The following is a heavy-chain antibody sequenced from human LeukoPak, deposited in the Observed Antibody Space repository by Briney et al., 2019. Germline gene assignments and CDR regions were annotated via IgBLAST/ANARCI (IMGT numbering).Heavy chain of an antibody. V-gene: IGHV4-59*08. CDR1: CGSIRPYY. CDR2: IYSSGST. CDR3: TRGGKIDYRSSSRNWYLDL. J-gene: IGHJ2*01. D-gene: IGHD6-6*01. Sequence: SETLSLTCTVSCGSIRPYYWSWIRQPPGKGLEWIGYIYSSGSTNYNPSLKSRVTISVDTSKNQFSLKLRSVTAADTAVYYWTRGGKIDYRSSSRNWYLDLWGRGTLVTVSS.